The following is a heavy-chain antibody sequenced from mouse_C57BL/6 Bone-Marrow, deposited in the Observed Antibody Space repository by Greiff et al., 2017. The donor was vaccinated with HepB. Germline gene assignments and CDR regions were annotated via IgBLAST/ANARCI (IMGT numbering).Heavy chain of an antibody. J-gene: IGHJ2*01. V-gene: IGHV7-1*01. CDR1: GFTFSDFY. Sequence: EVKLVESGGGLVQSGRSLRLSCATSGFTFSDFYMEWVRQAPGKGLEWIAASRNKANDYTTEYSASVKGRFIVSRDTSQSILYLQMNALRAEDTAIYYCARDYDFDYWGQGTTLTVSS. CDR2: SRNKANDYTT. CDR3: ARDYDFDY.